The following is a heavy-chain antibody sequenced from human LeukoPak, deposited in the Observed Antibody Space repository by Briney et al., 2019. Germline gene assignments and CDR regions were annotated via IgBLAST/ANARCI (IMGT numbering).Heavy chain of an antibody. V-gene: IGHV3-30*18. CDR2: ISYDGSNK. J-gene: IGHJ6*02. CDR3: AKVVVPEYYYYGMDV. D-gene: IGHD2-2*01. CDR1: GFTFSSYG. Sequence: GGSLRLSCAASGFTFSSYGMHWVRQAPGKGLEWVAVISYDGSNKYYADSVKGRFTISRDNSKNTLYLQMNSLRAEDTAVYYCAKVVVPEYYYYGMDVWGQGTTVTVSS.